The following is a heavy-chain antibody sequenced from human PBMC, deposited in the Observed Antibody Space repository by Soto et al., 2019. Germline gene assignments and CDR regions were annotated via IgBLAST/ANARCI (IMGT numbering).Heavy chain of an antibody. V-gene: IGHV3-48*02. CDR1: GFTFSSYS. D-gene: IGHD2-15*01. J-gene: IGHJ3*02. CDR2: ISGYSGVI. Sequence: EVQLVESGGGLVQPGGSLRLSCAAAGFTFSSYSMNWVRQIPGKGLEWVSHISGYSGVIYYEDSVQGRFTISRDNAKDSLFLQMNSLRDEDTAVYYCARYCRYASDIWGQGTVVTVSS. CDR3: ARYCRYASDI.